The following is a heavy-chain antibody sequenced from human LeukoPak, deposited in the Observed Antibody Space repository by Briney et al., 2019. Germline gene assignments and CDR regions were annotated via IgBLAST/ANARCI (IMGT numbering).Heavy chain of an antibody. CDR2: ISSSSSTI. CDR3: ARGGGSYYFDY. D-gene: IGHD3-10*01. V-gene: IGHV3-48*01. Sequence: PGGSLRLSCAASGFKFSSYSMNWVRQAPGKGLEWVSYISSSSSTIYYADSVKGRFTISRDNAKNSLYLQMNSLRAEDTAVYYCARGGGSYYFDYWGQGTLVTVSS. J-gene: IGHJ4*02. CDR1: GFKFSSYS.